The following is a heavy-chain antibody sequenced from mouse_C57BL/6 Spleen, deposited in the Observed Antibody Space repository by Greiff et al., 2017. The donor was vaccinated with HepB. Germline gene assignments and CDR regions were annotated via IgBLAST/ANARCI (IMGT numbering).Heavy chain of an antibody. V-gene: IGHV3-6*01. CDR3: ARSDYGSFYFDY. CDR1: GYSITSGYY. J-gene: IGHJ2*01. D-gene: IGHD1-1*01. CDR2: ISYDGSN. Sequence: EVHLVESGPGLVKPSQSLSLTCSVTGYSITSGYYWNWIRQFPGNKLEWMGYISYDGSNNYNPSLKNRISITRDTSKNQFFLKLNSVTTEDTATYYCARSDYGSFYFDYWGQGTTLTVSS.